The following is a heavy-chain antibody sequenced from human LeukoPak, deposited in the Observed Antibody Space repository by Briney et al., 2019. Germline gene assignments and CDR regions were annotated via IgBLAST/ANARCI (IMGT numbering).Heavy chain of an antibody. CDR3: AKVGRPWELPYFDY. D-gene: IGHD1-26*01. CDR2: ISGSGGST. Sequence: TGGSLRLSCAASGFTFSSYAMSWVRQAPGKGLEWVSAISGSGGSTYYADSVKGRFTISRDNSKNTLYLQMNSLRAEDTAVYYCAKVGRPWELPYFDYWGQGTLVTVSS. V-gene: IGHV3-23*01. J-gene: IGHJ4*02. CDR1: GFTFSSYA.